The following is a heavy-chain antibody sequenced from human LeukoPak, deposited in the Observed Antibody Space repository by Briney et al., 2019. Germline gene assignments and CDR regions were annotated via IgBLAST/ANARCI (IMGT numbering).Heavy chain of an antibody. CDR2: IYYSGST. CDR1: GGSISSYY. CDR3: ARARIVLIGGFDY. J-gene: IGHJ4*02. Sequence: SETLSLTCTVSGGSISSYYWSWIRQPPGKGLEWIGYIYYSGSTNYNPSLKSRVTISVDTSKNQFSLKLSSVTAADTAVYYCARARIVLIGGFDYWGQGTLVTVSS. D-gene: IGHD2-8*01. V-gene: IGHV4-59*01.